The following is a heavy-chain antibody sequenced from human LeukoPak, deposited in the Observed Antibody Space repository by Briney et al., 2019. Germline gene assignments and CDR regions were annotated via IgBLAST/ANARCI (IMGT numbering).Heavy chain of an antibody. V-gene: IGHV1-2*02. J-gene: IGHJ5*02. CDR1: GYTFTGYY. CDR2: INPNSGGT. Sequence: ASVKVSCKASGYTFTGYYMHWVRQAPEQGLEWMGWINPNSGGTNYAQKFQGRVTMTRDTSISTAYMELSRLRSDDTAVYYCARRDYYGSGSYYSHNWFDPWGQGTLVTVSS. D-gene: IGHD3-10*01. CDR3: ARRDYYGSGSYYSHNWFDP.